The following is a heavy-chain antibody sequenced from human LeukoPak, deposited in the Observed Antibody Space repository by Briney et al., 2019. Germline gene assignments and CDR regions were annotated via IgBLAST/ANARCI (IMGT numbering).Heavy chain of an antibody. CDR2: ISSSGSTI. D-gene: IGHD6-6*01. V-gene: IGHV3-48*03. CDR3: ARDTPYPLGGYSSSYRFDP. Sequence: GGSLRLSCAASGFTFSSYEMNWVRQAPGKGLEWVSYISSSGSTIYYADSVKGRFTISRDNAKNSLYLQMNSLRAEDTAVYYCARDTPYPLGGYSSSYRFDPWGQGTLVTVSS. J-gene: IGHJ5*02. CDR1: GFTFSSYE.